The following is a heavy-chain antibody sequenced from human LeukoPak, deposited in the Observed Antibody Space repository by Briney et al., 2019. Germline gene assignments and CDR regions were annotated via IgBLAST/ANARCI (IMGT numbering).Heavy chain of an antibody. CDR2: ISYDGSNK. D-gene: IGHD3-10*01. CDR1: GFTFSSYG. Sequence: PGGSLRLSCAASGFTFSSYGMHWVRQAPGKGLEWVAVISYDGSNKYYADSVKGRFTISRDNSKNTLYLQMNSLRAEDTAVYYCAKDRSFFGESPFDYWGQGTLVTVSS. CDR3: AKDRSFFGESPFDY. J-gene: IGHJ4*02. V-gene: IGHV3-30*18.